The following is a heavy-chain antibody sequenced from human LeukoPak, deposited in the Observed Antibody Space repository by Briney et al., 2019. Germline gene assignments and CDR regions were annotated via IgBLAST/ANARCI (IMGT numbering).Heavy chain of an antibody. V-gene: IGHV3-53*01. J-gene: IGHJ5*02. CDR1: GFTVSNNY. CDR3: ARGQGPAGENWFDP. CDR2: IYSGDTT. Sequence: GGSLRLSCAASGFTVSNNYMSWVRQAPGKGLEWVSVIYSGDTTYYADSVKGRFTISRDNSKNTICLQMNSLRAEDTAVYYCARGQGPAGENWFDPWGQGTLVTVSS. D-gene: IGHD4-17*01.